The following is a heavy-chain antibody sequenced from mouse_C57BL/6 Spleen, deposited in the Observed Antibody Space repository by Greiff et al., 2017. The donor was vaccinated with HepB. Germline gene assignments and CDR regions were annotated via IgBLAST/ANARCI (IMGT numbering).Heavy chain of an antibody. J-gene: IGHJ2*01. CDR3: AKPGWGGNYFDY. CDR1: GFTFSDYG. D-gene: IGHD2-2*01. CDR2: ISSGSSTI. V-gene: IGHV5-17*01. Sequence: EVQGVESGGGLVKPGGSLKLSCAASGFTFSDYGMHWVRQAPEKGLEWVAYISSGSSTIYYADTVKGRFTISRDNAKNTLFLQMTSLGSEDTAMYYCAKPGWGGNYFDYWGQGTTLTVSS.